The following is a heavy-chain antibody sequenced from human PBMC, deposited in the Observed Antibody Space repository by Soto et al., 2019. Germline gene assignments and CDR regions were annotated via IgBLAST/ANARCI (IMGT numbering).Heavy chain of an antibody. CDR2: ISGSGGST. D-gene: IGHD3-9*01. V-gene: IGHV3-23*01. J-gene: IGHJ5*02. Sequence: GGSLRLSCAASGITFSSYAMSWVRQAPGKGLEWVSAISGSGGSTYYADSVKGRFTISRDNSKNTLYLQMNSLRAEDTAVYYCAKIGDYDILTGRNWFGPWGQGTLVTVSS. CDR3: AKIGDYDILTGRNWFGP. CDR1: GITFSSYA.